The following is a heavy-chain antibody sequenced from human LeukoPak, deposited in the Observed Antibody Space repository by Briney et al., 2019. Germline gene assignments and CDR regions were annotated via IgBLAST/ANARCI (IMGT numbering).Heavy chain of an antibody. Sequence: SSEILSLTCTVSGYSISSGYYWGWIRQPPGKGLEWIGSIYHSGSTYYNPSLKSRVTISVDTSKNQFSLKLSSVTAADTAVYYCARGERYYYGWYYFDYWSQGTLVTVSS. CDR3: ARGERYYYGWYYFDY. CDR2: IYHSGST. CDR1: GYSISSGYY. V-gene: IGHV4-38-2*02. D-gene: IGHD3-10*01. J-gene: IGHJ4*02.